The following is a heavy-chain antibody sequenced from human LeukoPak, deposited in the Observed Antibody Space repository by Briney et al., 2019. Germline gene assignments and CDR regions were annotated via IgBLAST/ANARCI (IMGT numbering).Heavy chain of an antibody. Sequence: SVKVSCKASGGTFSSYAISWVRQAPGQGLEWMGGIIPIFGTANYAQKFQGRVTITADESTSTAYRELSSLRSEDTAVYYCARDPEMVRGSPQFDYWGQGTLVTVSS. D-gene: IGHD3-10*01. V-gene: IGHV1-69*01. J-gene: IGHJ4*02. CDR3: ARDPEMVRGSPQFDY. CDR1: GGTFSSYA. CDR2: IIPIFGTA.